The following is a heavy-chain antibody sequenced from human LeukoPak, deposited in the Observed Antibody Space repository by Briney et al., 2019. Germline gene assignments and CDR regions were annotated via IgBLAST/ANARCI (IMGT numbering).Heavy chain of an antibody. CDR3: ARDSDSSGYYFDY. Sequence: PSETLSLTCTVSGGSISSSTYYWGWIRQPPGKGLEWIGSIYYSGSTYYNPSLKSRVTISVDTSKNHFSLKLSSVTAADTAVYYCARDSDSSGYYFDYWGQGTLVTVSS. D-gene: IGHD3-22*01. CDR1: GGSISSSTYY. CDR2: IYYSGST. V-gene: IGHV4-39*07. J-gene: IGHJ4*02.